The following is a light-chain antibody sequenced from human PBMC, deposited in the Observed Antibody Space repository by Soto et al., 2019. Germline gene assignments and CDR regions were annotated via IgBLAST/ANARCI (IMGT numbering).Light chain of an antibody. Sequence: DIQMTQSPSSLSASVGDSVTITCRASQNIKTYLNWYQQKPGKAPNLLIYAASSLHSGVPSRFSGSRSGTTFTPLTSSRQQEDFATYYCQQSFGSPPWTFGEGTKVEIK. CDR1: QNIKTY. CDR3: QQSFGSPPWT. V-gene: IGKV1-39*01. J-gene: IGKJ1*01. CDR2: AAS.